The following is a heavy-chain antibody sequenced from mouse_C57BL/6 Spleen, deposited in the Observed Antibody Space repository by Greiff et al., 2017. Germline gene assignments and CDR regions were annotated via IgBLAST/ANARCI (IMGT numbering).Heavy chain of an antibody. CDR1: GYTFTSYW. CDR3: ARGYYYGSSPYAMDY. D-gene: IGHD1-1*01. CDR2: IYPSDSET. J-gene: IGHJ4*01. V-gene: IGHV1-61*01. Sequence: QVQLQQPGAELVRPGSSVKLSCKASGYTFTSYWMDWVKQRPGQGLEWIGNIYPSDSETHYNQQFKDKATLTVDKSSSTAYMQLSSLTSEDSAVYYFARGYYYGSSPYAMDYWGQGTSVTVSS.